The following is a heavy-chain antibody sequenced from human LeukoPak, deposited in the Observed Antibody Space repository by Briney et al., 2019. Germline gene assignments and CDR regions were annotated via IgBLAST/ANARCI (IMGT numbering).Heavy chain of an antibody. D-gene: IGHD3-10*01. V-gene: IGHV1-18*01. J-gene: IGHJ3*02. Sequence: GASVKVSCKASGYTLTSYGISWVRQAPGQGLEWTGWIGAYNGNTNYAQKLQGRVTMTTDTSTTTAYMELGSLRSDDTAVYYCVRNGSYYGDAFDIWGHGTMVTVSS. CDR3: VRNGSYYGDAFDI. CDR2: IGAYNGNT. CDR1: GYTLTSYG.